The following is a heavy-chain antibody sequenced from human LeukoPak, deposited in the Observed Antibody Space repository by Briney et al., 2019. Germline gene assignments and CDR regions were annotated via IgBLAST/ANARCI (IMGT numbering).Heavy chain of an antibody. J-gene: IGHJ4*02. D-gene: IGHD3-9*01. CDR3: ARDSPLLTV. CDR1: AFSLNAYN. CDR2: IGDDVVST. Sequence: PGGSLRLSCAASAFSLNAYNMNWVRQAPGKGLEWVSAIGDDVVSTYYAESVKGRFTISRDNSKNTLYLQMNSLRAEDTATYYCARDSPLLTVWGQGTLVTVSS. V-gene: IGHV3-23*01.